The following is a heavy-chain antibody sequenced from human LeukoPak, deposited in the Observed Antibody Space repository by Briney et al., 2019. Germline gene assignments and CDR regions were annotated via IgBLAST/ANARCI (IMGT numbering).Heavy chain of an antibody. CDR2: IGGSGGTT. V-gene: IGHV3-23*01. CDR3: ARRAGAYSHPYDY. J-gene: IGHJ4*02. CDR1: GFPFSSYA. Sequence: GGSLRLSCAASGFPFSSYAMSWVRQAPGKGLEWVSAIGGSGGTTYYADSVKGRFTISRDNSKNTLYLQMNSLRAEDTAVYYCARRAGAYSHPYDYWGQGTLVTVSS. D-gene: IGHD4/OR15-4a*01.